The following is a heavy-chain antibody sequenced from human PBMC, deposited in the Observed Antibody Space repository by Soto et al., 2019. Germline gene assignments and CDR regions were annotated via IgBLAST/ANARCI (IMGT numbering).Heavy chain of an antibody. CDR2: IIPLFGTA. J-gene: IGHJ4*02. Sequence: QVQLVQSGAEVKKPGSSVKVSCKASGGTFSSYAISWVRQAPGQGLEWMGGIIPLFGTANYAQKFQGRVTSTADKSTSTAYMELSSLRSEDTAVYYCARNRGYSYGSHYFDYWGQGTLVTVSS. CDR3: ARNRGYSYGSHYFDY. D-gene: IGHD5-18*01. V-gene: IGHV1-69*06. CDR1: GGTFSSYA.